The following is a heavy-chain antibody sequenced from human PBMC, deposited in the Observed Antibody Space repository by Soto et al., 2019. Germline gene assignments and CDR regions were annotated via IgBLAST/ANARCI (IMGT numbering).Heavy chain of an antibody. J-gene: IGHJ4*02. Sequence: GGSLRLSCAASGFTFSSYAMSWVRQAPGKGLEWVSAISGSGGSTYYADSVKGRFTISRDNSKNTLYLQMNSLRAEDTAVYYCAKPTGGYSYGFPFDYWGQGTLFTVSS. CDR2: ISGSGGST. V-gene: IGHV3-23*01. CDR1: GFTFSSYA. CDR3: AKPTGGYSYGFPFDY. D-gene: IGHD5-18*01.